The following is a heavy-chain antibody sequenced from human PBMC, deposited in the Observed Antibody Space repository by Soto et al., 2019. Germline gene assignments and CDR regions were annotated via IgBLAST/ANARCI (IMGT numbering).Heavy chain of an antibody. Sequence: SETLSLTCAFSSCSISSSNWWIWVRQPPGKGLEWIGEIYHSGSTNYNPSLKSRVTISVDKSKNQFSLKLSSVTAADTAVYYCARDRARFDYWGQGTLVTVPQ. CDR2: IYHSGST. V-gene: IGHV4-4*02. J-gene: IGHJ4*02. CDR3: ARDRARFDY. CDR1: SCSISSSNW.